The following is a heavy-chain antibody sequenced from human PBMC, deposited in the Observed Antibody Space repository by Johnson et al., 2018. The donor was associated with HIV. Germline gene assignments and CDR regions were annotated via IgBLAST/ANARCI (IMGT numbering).Heavy chain of an antibody. CDR1: GFTFHDYG. Sequence: VQLVESGGRVVRPGGSLRLSCAASGFTFHDYGMTWVRQAPVKGLAWVSYISSSGSTIYYADSVKGRFTISRDNSKNTLYLQMNSLRAEDTAVYDCAKESYTGGLDIWGQGTIVSVSS. CDR2: ISSSGSTI. V-gene: IGHV3-48*01. CDR3: AKESYTGGLDI. J-gene: IGHJ3*02. D-gene: IGHD4-23*01.